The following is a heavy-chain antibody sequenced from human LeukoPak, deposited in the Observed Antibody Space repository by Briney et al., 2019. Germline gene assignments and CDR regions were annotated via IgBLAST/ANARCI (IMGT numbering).Heavy chain of an antibody. CDR1: GFTVSTNY. D-gene: IGHD4-17*01. CDR2: INSGGST. Sequence: GGSLRLSCAASGFTVSTNYMSWVRQAPGKGLEWVSLINSGGSTYYADSVKGRFTISRDNSKNTVYLQMNSLRAEDTAVYYCAILGGSYGDYRGLPSFDYWGQGTLVTVSS. J-gene: IGHJ4*02. CDR3: AILGGSYGDYRGLPSFDY. V-gene: IGHV3-66*02.